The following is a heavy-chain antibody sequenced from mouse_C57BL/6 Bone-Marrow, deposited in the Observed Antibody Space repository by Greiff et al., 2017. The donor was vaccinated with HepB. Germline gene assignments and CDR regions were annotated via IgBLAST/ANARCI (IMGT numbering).Heavy chain of an antibody. Sequence: EVQLQQSGAELVRPGASVKLSCTASGFNFKDDYMHWVKQRPEQGLEWIGWIDPENGDTEYASKFQGKATITADTSSNTAYLQLSSLTSEDAAVYCCTTTAGNDYEGQGTAITVSA. V-gene: IGHV14-4*01. D-gene: IGHD2-1*01. CDR2: IDPENGDT. CDR3: TTTAGNDY. CDR1: GFNFKDDY. J-gene: IGHJ2*01.